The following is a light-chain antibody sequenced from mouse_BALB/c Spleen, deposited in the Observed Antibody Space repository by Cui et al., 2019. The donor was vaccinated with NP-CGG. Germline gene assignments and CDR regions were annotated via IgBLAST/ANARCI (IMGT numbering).Light chain of an antibody. CDR1: TGAITTSNY. J-gene: IGLJ1*01. CDR2: GTN. Sequence: SVVTQDCTLPTSPGETVTLTCRSSTGAITTSNYANWVQEKPDHLFTGLIGGTNNRAPGVPARFSGSLIGDKAALTITGAQTEDEAIYFCALWYSNHWVFGGGTKLTVL. V-gene: IGLV1*01. CDR3: ALWYSNHWV.